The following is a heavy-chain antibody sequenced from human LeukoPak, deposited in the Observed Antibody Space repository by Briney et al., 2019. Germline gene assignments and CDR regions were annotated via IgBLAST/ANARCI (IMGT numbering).Heavy chain of an antibody. CDR1: GFTFSSYA. Sequence: PGGSLRLSCAASGFTFSSYAMSWVRLAPGKGLEWVSAISGSGGSTFYADSVKGRFTISRDNSKNALYLQMNSLRAEDTAVYYCAKGGAYYYDSSGHYDYWGQGTLVTVSS. CDR2: ISGSGGST. D-gene: IGHD3-22*01. CDR3: AKGGAYYYDSSGHYDY. J-gene: IGHJ4*02. V-gene: IGHV3-23*01.